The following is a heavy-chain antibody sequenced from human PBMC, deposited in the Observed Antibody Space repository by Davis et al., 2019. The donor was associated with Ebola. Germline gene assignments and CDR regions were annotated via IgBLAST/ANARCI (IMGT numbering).Heavy chain of an antibody. CDR3: ASSIAAADFLYYYYGMDV. V-gene: IGHV3-33*08. CDR2: IWYDGSNK. J-gene: IGHJ6*04. CDR1: GFTFSSYG. Sequence: GESLKISCAASGFTFSSYGMHWVRQAPGKGLEWVATIWYDGSNKYLADSVKGRFTISRDNSKNTLYLQMNSLRAEDTAVYYCASSIAAADFLYYYYGMDVWGKGTTVTVSS. D-gene: IGHD6-13*01.